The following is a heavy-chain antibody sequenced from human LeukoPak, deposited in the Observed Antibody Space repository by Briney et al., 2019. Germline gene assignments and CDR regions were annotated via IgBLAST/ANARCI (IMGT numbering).Heavy chain of an antibody. CDR3: AKLTGDYVWGSFYLY. Sequence: GGSLRLSCAASGFTFSSYAMSWVRQAPGKGLEWVSAISGSGGSTYYADSVKGRFTISRDNSKNTLYLQMNSLRAQDTAVYYCAKLTGDYVWGSFYLYWGQGTLVTVSS. J-gene: IGHJ4*02. CDR2: ISGSGGST. V-gene: IGHV3-23*01. CDR1: GFTFSSYA. D-gene: IGHD3-16*01.